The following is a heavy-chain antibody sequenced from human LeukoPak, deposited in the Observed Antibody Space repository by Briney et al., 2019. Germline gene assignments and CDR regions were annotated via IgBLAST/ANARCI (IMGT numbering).Heavy chain of an antibody. CDR1: GGTFSSYA. D-gene: IGHD6-19*01. CDR2: SNPSGGST. Sequence: ASVKVSCKASGGTFSSYAISWVRQAPGQGLEWMGISNPSGGSTSYAQKFQGRVTMTRDTSTSTVYMELSSLRSEDTAVYYCARGGYSSGWDLDYWGQGTLVTVSS. J-gene: IGHJ4*02. CDR3: ARGGYSSGWDLDY. V-gene: IGHV1-46*01.